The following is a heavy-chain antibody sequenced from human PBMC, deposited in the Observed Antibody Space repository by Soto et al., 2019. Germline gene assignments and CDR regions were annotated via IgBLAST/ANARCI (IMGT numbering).Heavy chain of an antibody. Sequence: QVQLQESGPGLVKTSGTLSLTCAVSGVSISSHDWWTWVRQPPGKGLEWIGESHQSGNTNYNSSLESRVTISVDKSKNQFSLKLTSVTVADTAVYYCATRDSSRFYWGQGTLVTVSS. CDR2: SHQSGNT. V-gene: IGHV4-4*02. D-gene: IGHD6-13*01. J-gene: IGHJ4*02. CDR3: ATRDSSRFY. CDR1: GVSISSHDW.